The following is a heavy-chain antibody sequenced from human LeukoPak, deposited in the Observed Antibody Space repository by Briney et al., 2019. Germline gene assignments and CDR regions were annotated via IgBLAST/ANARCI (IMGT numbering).Heavy chain of an antibody. J-gene: IGHJ2*01. D-gene: IGHD3-16*01. Sequence: PSETLSLTCAVYGGSFSGYYWSWIRQPPGKGLEWIGEINHSGSTNYNPSLKSRVTILLDTSKNQCSLKLTSVSAADTAVYYCARLKLGAYFDLWGRGTLVTVSS. CDR1: GGSFSGYY. CDR2: INHSGST. CDR3: ARLKLGAYFDL. V-gene: IGHV4-34*01.